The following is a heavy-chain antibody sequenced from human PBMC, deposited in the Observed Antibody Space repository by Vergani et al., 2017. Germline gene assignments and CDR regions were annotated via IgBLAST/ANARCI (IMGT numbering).Heavy chain of an antibody. CDR2: ISAYNGNT. CDR1: GYTFTSYG. D-gene: IGHD2-2*01. J-gene: IGHJ4*02. Sequence: QVQLAQSGAEVKKPGASVKVSCKASGYTFTSYGISWVRQAPGQGLEWMGWISAYNGNTNYAQKLQGRVTMTTDTSTSTAYMELRSLRSDDTAVYYCARGTGGCSSTSSYPPGGDYWGQGTLVTVSS. CDR3: ARGTGGCSSTSSYPPGGDY. V-gene: IGHV1-18*01.